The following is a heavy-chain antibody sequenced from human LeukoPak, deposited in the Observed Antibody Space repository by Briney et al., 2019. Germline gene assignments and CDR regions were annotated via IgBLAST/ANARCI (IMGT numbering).Heavy chain of an antibody. Sequence: SETLSLTCTVSGGSISNHYWSWIRQPPGRGLEWIGYIYNSVTTNYNPSLKSRVTISVDTSKNQFSLKLTSVTAADTAVYYCARQAAFDRSEGQFDYWGQGTLVTVSS. CDR2: IYNSVTT. D-gene: IGHD3-9*01. CDR1: GGSISNHY. CDR3: ARQAAFDRSEGQFDY. V-gene: IGHV4-59*11. J-gene: IGHJ4*02.